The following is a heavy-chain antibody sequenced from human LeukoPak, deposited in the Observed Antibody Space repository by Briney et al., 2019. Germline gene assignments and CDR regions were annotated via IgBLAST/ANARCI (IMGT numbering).Heavy chain of an antibody. J-gene: IGHJ4*02. Sequence: GALRLSCAASGFTFSSYGMHGVRQAPGKGLEWVAAMSNDGSNKNYADSVKGRFTISRDNSKNTLYLQMNSLRVEDTAVYYCAMGMCGTNCFTPDYWGQGTLVTVSS. D-gene: IGHD2-2*02. CDR3: AMGMCGTNCFTPDY. CDR1: GFTFSSYG. CDR2: MSNDGSNK. V-gene: IGHV3-30*03.